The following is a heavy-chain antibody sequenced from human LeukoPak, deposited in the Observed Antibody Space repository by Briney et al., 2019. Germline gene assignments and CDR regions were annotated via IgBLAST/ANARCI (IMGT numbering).Heavy chain of an antibody. CDR3: AGHHPRNTVDF. J-gene: IGHJ4*02. V-gene: IGHV4-59*08. D-gene: IGHD2/OR15-2a*01. CDR2: ISHSGST. Sequence: SETLSLTCTVSGGSISNYYWRWIRQPPGKGLEWIGYISHSGSTNYSPSLKSRVTISLDTSKNQFSLKLSSVTAADTAVYYCAGHHPRNTVDFWGQGTLVTVSS. CDR1: GGSISNYY.